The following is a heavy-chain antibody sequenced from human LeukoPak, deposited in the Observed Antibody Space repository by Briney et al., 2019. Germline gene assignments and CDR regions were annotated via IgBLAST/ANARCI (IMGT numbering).Heavy chain of an antibody. J-gene: IGHJ5*02. Sequence: PGWSLRLSCAASGFTFSSYEMNWVRQAPGKGLEWVSYISSSGSTIYYADSVKGRFTISRDNAKNSLYLQMNSLRAEDTAVYYCARSPYSRPYNWFDPWGQGTLVTVSS. V-gene: IGHV3-48*03. CDR1: GFTFSSYE. CDR3: ARSPYSRPYNWFDP. CDR2: ISSSGSTI. D-gene: IGHD4-11*01.